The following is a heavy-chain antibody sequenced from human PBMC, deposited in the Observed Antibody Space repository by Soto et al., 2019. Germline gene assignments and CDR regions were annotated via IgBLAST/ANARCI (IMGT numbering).Heavy chain of an antibody. Sequence: PGGSLRLSCAASGFTFSSYAMSWVRQAPGKGLEWVSAISGSGGSTYYADSVKGRFTISRDNSKNTLYLQMNSLRAEDTAVYYCAKSPLGYCSGGSCYPPHYFDYWGQGTLVTVSS. J-gene: IGHJ4*02. CDR2: ISGSGGST. CDR3: AKSPLGYCSGGSCYPPHYFDY. V-gene: IGHV3-23*01. D-gene: IGHD2-15*01. CDR1: GFTFSSYA.